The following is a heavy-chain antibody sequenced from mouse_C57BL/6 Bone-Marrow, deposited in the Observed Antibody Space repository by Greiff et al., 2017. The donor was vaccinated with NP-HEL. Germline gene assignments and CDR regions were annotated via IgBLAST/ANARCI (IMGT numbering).Heavy chain of an antibody. J-gene: IGHJ3*01. D-gene: IGHD3-1*01. CDR1: GFTFSDYY. CDR3: ARGLLFAY. V-gene: IGHV5-16*01. CDR2: INYDGSST. Sequence: EVKLVESEGGLVRPGSSMKLSCTASGFTFSDYYMAWVRQVPEKGLEWVANINYDGSSTYYLDSLKSRFIISRDNAKNILYLQMSSLKSEDTATYYCARGLLFAYWGQGTLVTVSA.